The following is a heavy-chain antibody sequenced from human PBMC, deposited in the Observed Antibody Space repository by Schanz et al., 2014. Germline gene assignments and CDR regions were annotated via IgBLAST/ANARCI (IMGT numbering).Heavy chain of an antibody. V-gene: IGHV3-30*04. CDR3: ARESSNDIVLVPGAVFDH. J-gene: IGHJ4*02. CDR2: VPFDGSQK. D-gene: IGHD2-2*01. Sequence: VQLLESGGGLVQPGGSLRLSCAASGFTFSSYAMSWVRQAPGKGPEWVAFVPFDGSQKFYADSVKGRFTISRDNSKNTVYLQMNSLRPGDTAVYYCARESSNDIVLVPGAVFDHWGQGILXTVSS. CDR1: GFTFSSYA.